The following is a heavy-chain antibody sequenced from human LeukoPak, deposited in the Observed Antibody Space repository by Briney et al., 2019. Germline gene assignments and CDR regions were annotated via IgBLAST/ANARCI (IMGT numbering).Heavy chain of an antibody. CDR3: AKDFEFDILSSSVGADAFDI. J-gene: IGHJ3*02. D-gene: IGHD3-9*01. CDR2: VSGSGGGT. CDR1: GFTFTSHA. V-gene: IGHV3-23*01. Sequence: GGSLRLSCEVSGFTFTSHAMTWVRQAPGKGLEWVSTVSGSGGGTYYADSVKGRFTVSRDNSKNTLYLQMNSLRAEDMAVYYCAKDFEFDILSSSVGADAFDIWGQGTVVTVSS.